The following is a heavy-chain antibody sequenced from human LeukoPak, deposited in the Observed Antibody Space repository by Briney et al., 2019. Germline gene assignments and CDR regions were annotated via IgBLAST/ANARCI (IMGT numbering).Heavy chain of an antibody. CDR2: ISSSSSYI. J-gene: IGHJ4*02. CDR3: ARQYGSGSSCDY. Sequence: PGGSLRLSCVASGFTFSTYSMNWVRQAPGKGLEWVSSISSSSSYIYYADSVKGRFTISRDNAKNSLYLQMNSLRAEDTAVYYCARQYGSGSSCDYWGQGTLVTVSS. CDR1: GFTFSTYS. V-gene: IGHV3-21*01. D-gene: IGHD3-10*01.